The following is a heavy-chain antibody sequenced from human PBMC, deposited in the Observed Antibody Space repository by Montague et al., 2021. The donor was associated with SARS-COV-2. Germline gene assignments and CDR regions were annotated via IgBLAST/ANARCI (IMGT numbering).Heavy chain of an antibody. CDR1: GGSISSYY. CDR2: IYYSGST. J-gene: IGHJ5*02. V-gene: IGHV4-59*08. Sequence: SETLSLNCTVSGGSISSYYWSWIRQPPGKGLEWIGYIYYSGSTNYNPSLKSRVTISVDTSKNQFSLKLSSVTAADTAVYYCARAYYYGSVVWFDPWGREPWSPSPQ. D-gene: IGHD3-10*01. CDR3: ARAYYYGSVVWFDP.